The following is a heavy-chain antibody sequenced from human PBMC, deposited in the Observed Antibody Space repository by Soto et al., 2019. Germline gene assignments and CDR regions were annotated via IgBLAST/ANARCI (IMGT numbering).Heavy chain of an antibody. D-gene: IGHD6-19*01. J-gene: IGHJ4*02. CDR2: IYYSGST. CDR1: GGSISRDY. Sequence: ETLSLTDTVSGGSISRDYWSWIRQPPGKGLEWIGYIYYSGSTNYNPSLKSRVTISVDTSKNQFSLKLSSVTAADTAVYYCARVRIAVAGTRKYYFDYWGQGTLVTVSS. CDR3: ARVRIAVAGTRKYYFDY. V-gene: IGHV4-59*01.